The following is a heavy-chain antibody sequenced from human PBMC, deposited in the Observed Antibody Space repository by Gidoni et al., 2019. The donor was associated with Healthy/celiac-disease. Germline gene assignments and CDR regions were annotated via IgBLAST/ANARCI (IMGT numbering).Heavy chain of an antibody. CDR2: IYYSGST. D-gene: IGHD2-2*01. V-gene: IGHV4-39*01. CDR1: GGSISSSSYY. CDR3: ASYCSSTSCYEDWFDP. Sequence: QLQLQESGPGLVKPSETLSLTCTVSGGSISSSSYYWGWIRQPPGKGLEWIGSIYYSGSTYYNPSLKSRVTISVDTSKTQFSLKLSSVTAADTAVYYCASYCSSTSCYEDWFDPWGQGTLVTVSS. J-gene: IGHJ5*02.